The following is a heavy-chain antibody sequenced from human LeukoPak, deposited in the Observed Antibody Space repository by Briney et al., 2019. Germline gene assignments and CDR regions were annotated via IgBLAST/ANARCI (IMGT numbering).Heavy chain of an antibody. D-gene: IGHD1-26*01. CDR3: VREVYSRNYYHY. V-gene: IGHV1-8*01. J-gene: IGHJ4*02. Sequence: ASVTVSCKPSGYTFTSYDINRVRQATGQGLEWLGWMNLNRGNTGYAQKFQGRDTMTRNTYISTAYMELSRLRSEDTAVCYSVREVYSRNYYHYWGQRTLVSVSS. CDR1: GYTFTSYD. CDR2: MNLNRGNT.